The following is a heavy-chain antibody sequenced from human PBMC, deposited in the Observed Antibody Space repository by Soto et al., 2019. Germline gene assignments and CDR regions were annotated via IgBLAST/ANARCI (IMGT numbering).Heavy chain of an antibody. CDR1: GYTFTSYG. CDR3: ARDQGAIVVVPAAITYY. Sequence: ASVKVSCKASGYTFTSYGISWVRQAPGQGLEWMGWISAYNGNTNYAQKLRGRVTMTTDTSTSTAYMELRSLRSDDTAVYYCARDQGAIVVVPAAITYYWGQGTTVTVSS. D-gene: IGHD2-2*01. J-gene: IGHJ4*02. CDR2: ISAYNGNT. V-gene: IGHV1-18*04.